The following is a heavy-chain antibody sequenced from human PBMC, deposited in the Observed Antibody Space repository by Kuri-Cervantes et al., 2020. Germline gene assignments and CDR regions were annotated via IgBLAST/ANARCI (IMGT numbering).Heavy chain of an antibody. D-gene: IGHD2-2*01. Sequence: LSLTCAASGFTFSSYGMHWVRQAPGKGLEWVAVIWYDGSNKYYADSVKGRFTISRDNSKNTLYLQMNSLRAEDTAVYYCAKDRPTAPKAIVVVPAAPPTYYMDVWGKGTTVTVSS. J-gene: IGHJ6*03. CDR2: IWYDGSNK. CDR3: AKDRPTAPKAIVVVPAAPPTYYMDV. V-gene: IGHV3-33*06. CDR1: GFTFSSYG.